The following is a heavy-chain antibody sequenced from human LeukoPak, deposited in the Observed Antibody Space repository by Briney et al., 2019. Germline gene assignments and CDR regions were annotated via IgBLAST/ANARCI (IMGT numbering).Heavy chain of an antibody. CDR3: AREPRGVTTRFGC. CDR2: INSDGSSI. J-gene: IGHJ4*02. D-gene: IGHD3-10*01. Sequence: TGGSLSLSCAASGFTFSSYWMHWVRQAPGKGLVWVSRINSDGSSINYAYSEKGRFTISRDNAKHTLLLQMNSLRADDTAVYYCAREPRGVTTRFGCWGQGTLVTVSS. V-gene: IGHV3-74*01. CDR1: GFTFSSYW.